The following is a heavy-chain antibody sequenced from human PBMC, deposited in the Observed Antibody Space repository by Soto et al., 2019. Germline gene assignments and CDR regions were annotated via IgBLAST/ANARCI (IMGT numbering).Heavy chain of an antibody. D-gene: IGHD6-6*01. CDR2: ISYSGST. CDR1: GDSVSNYY. Sequence: SETLSLTCTVSGDSVSNYYWNWIRRPPGKGLEWIGYISYSGSTNYNPSLKSRVTISVDTSKNQFSLKLTSVTAADTAVYYCARSGQKLVLNYWGKGTLVTVSS. J-gene: IGHJ4*02. CDR3: ARSGQKLVLNY. V-gene: IGHV4-59*02.